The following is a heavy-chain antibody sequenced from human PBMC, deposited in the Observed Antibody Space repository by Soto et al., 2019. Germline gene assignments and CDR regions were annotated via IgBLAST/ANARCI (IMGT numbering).Heavy chain of an antibody. CDR1: GFSLSSSGVG. CDR2: IYWDDYK. J-gene: IGHJ4*02. CDR3: AHDSKGWFGFDY. V-gene: IGHV2-5*02. Sequence: QITLKESGPTLVKPTQTLTLTCTFSGFSLSSSGVGVGWIRQPPGKALEWLELIYWDDYKRDSPSLKSRLTILKESSKNQVVLTMTLVDTGHTAKYYCAHDSKGWFGFDYSFEGRLDTVSS. D-gene: IGHD3-10*01.